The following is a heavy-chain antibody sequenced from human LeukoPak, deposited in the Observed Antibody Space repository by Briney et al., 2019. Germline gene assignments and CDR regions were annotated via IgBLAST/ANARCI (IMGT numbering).Heavy chain of an antibody. J-gene: IGHJ6*03. D-gene: IGHD3-10*01. Sequence: SETLSLTCTVSGGSISSYYWSWIRQPPGKGLEWIGYIYTSGSTNYIPSLKSRVTISVDTSTNQFSLKLSSVTAADTAVYYCARHPRGYYYYYMDVWGKGTTVTVSS. V-gene: IGHV4-4*09. CDR2: IYTSGST. CDR1: GGSISSYY. CDR3: ARHPRGYYYYYMDV.